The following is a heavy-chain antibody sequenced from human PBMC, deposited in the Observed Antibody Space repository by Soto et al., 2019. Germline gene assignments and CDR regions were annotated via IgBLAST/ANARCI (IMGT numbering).Heavy chain of an antibody. CDR3: ARDIVVVPAARVNWFDS. V-gene: IGHV1-18*04. CDR1: GYTFTSYG. D-gene: IGHD2-2*01. Sequence: QVQLVQSGAEVKKPGASVKVSCKASGYTFTSYGISWVRQAPGQGLEWMGWISAYNGNTNYAQKLQGRVTMTTDTSTSTAYMELRRLRSDDTAVYYCARDIVVVPAARVNWFDSWGQGTLVTVSS. J-gene: IGHJ5*01. CDR2: ISAYNGNT.